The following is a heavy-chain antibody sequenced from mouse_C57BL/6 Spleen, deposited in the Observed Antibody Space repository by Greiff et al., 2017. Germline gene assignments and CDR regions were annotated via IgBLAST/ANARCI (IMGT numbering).Heavy chain of an antibody. CDR2: ISYSGST. D-gene: IGHD6-1*01. V-gene: IGHV3-1*01. J-gene: IGHJ1*03. CDR1: GYSITSGYD. Sequence: DVKLVESGPGMVKPSQSLSLTCTVTGYSITSGYDWHWIRHFPGNKLEWMGYISYSGSTNYKPSLKSRISITHDTSKNHFFLKLNSVTAEDTATYTWARGGGQRYFDVWGTGTTVTVSS. CDR3: ARGGGQRYFDV.